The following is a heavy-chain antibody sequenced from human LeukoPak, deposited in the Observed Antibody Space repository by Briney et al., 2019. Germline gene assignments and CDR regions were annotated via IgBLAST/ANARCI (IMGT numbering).Heavy chain of an antibody. D-gene: IGHD1-7*01. CDR3: ARERFGTTVAFDI. CDR1: GFTFSSYA. J-gene: IGHJ3*02. V-gene: IGHV3-30*04. CDR2: ISYDGSNK. Sequence: QPGRSLRLSCAASGFTFSSYAMHWVRQAPGKGLEWVAVISYDGSNKYYADSVKGRFTISRDNSKNTLYLQMNSLRAEDTAVYYCARERFGTTVAFDIWGQGTMVTVSS.